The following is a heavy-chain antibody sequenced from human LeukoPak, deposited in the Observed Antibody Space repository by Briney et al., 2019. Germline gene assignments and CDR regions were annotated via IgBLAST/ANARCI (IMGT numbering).Heavy chain of an antibody. J-gene: IGHJ4*02. CDR1: GYTFTSYA. CDR3: ARRRITMVRGVISDFDY. CDR2: INTNTGNP. D-gene: IGHD3-10*01. V-gene: IGHV7-4-1*02. Sequence: AASVKVSCKASGYTFTSYAMNWVRQAPGQGLEWMGWINTNTGNPTYAQGFTGRFVFSLDTSVSTAYLQISSLKAEDTAVYYCARRRITMVRGVISDFDYWGQGTLVTVSS.